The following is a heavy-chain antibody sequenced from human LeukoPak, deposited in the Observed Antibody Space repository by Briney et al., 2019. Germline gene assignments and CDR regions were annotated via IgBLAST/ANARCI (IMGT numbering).Heavy chain of an antibody. CDR1: GFTFSSYS. CDR2: ISSSSSYI. V-gene: IGHV3-21*01. CDR3: ARDPGMVRGVINSY. Sequence: GGSLRLSCAASGFTFSSYSMNWVRQAPGKGLEWVSSISSSSSYIYYADSVKGRFTISRDNAKNSPYLQMNSLRAEDTAVYYCARDPGMVRGVINSYWGQGTLVTVSS. J-gene: IGHJ4*02. D-gene: IGHD3-10*01.